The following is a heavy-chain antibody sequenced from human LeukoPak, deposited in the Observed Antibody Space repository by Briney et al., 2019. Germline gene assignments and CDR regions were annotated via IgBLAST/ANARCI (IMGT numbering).Heavy chain of an antibody. CDR1: GGSISSYY. V-gene: IGHV4-59*08. CDR2: IYYSGST. J-gene: IGHJ3*02. CDR3: ARHGGYYDSSGSHAFDI. Sequence: SETLSLTCTVSGGSISSYYWSWIRQPPGKGLEWIGYIYYSGSTNYNPSLKSRVTISVDTSKNQFSLKLSSVTAADTAVYYCARHGGYYDSSGSHAFDIWGQETMVTVSS. D-gene: IGHD3-22*01.